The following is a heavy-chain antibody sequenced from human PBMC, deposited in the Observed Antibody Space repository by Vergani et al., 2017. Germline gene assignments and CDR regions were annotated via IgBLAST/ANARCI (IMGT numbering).Heavy chain of an antibody. V-gene: IGHV3-33*06. CDR2: IWYDGSNK. J-gene: IGHJ5*02. Sequence: QVQLVESGGGVVQPGRSLRLSCAASGFTFSSYGMHWVRQAPGKGLEWVAVIWYDGSNKYYADSVKGRFTISRDNSKNTLYLQMNSLRAEDTAVYYCAKDQSRPVTTNWFDPWGQGTLVTVSS. CDR3: AKDQSRPVTTNWFDP. CDR1: GFTFSSYG. D-gene: IGHD4-11*01.